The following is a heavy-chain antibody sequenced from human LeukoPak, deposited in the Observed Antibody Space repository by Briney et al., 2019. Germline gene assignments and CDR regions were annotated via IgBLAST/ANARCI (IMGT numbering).Heavy chain of an antibody. J-gene: IGHJ4*02. Sequence: SETLSLTCTVSGGSISSYYWSWIRQPPGKGLEWIGYIYYSGSTDYNPSLKSRVTISVDTSKNQFSLKLSSVTAADTAVYYCARDPVACDPDYWGQGTLVTVSS. D-gene: IGHD6-19*01. CDR2: IYYSGST. CDR3: ARDPVACDPDY. V-gene: IGHV4-59*12. CDR1: GGSISSYY.